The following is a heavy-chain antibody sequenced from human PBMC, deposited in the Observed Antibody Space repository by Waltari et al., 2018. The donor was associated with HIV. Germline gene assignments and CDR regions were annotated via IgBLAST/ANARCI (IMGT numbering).Heavy chain of an antibody. CDR3: ARGDTAMSVDY. CDR2: IYTSGST. CDR1: GGSISSGSYY. Sequence: QVQLQESGPGLVKPSQTLSLTCTVSGGSISSGSYYWSWIRQPAGKGLEWIGRIYTSGSTNSNPSLKSRVTISVDTSKNQFSLKLSSVTAADTAVYYCARGDTAMSVDYWGQGTLVTVSS. J-gene: IGHJ4*02. V-gene: IGHV4-61*02. D-gene: IGHD5-18*01.